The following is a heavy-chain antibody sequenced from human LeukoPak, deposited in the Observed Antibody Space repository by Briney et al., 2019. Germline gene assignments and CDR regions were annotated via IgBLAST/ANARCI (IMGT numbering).Heavy chain of an antibody. Sequence: ASVKVSCKASGYTFTSYGISWVRQAPGQGLEWMGWISAHNGNTNYEEKLQGGVTMTTDTSTSTAYMELRSLRSDDTAVYYCARDKGTVATYYYYYMDVWGKGTTVTVSS. CDR3: ARDKGTVATYYYYYMDV. CDR1: GYTFTSYG. J-gene: IGHJ6*03. D-gene: IGHD6-19*01. CDR2: ISAHNGNT. V-gene: IGHV1-18*01.